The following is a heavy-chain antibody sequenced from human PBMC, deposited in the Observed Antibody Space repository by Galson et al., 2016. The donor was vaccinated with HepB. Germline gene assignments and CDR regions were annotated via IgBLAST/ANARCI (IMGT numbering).Heavy chain of an antibody. Sequence: QSGAEVKKPGESLTISCKGSGYSFTSHWIGWVRQMPGRGLEWMGMVYPGDSTTVYGPSFQGQVTLAADRLSSAAYLQWSSLKPSAPAMYFCARLFGGYAYVSAAADNFFDNWGQGTLVIVSS. CDR2: VYPGDSTT. D-gene: IGHD6-13*01. V-gene: IGHV5-51*01. CDR1: GYSFTSHW. CDR3: ARLFGGYAYVSAAADNFFDN. J-gene: IGHJ4*02.